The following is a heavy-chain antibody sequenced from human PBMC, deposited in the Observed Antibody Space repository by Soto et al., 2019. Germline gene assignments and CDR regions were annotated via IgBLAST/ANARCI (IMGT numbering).Heavy chain of an antibody. Sequence: QVQLVESGGGVVHLGRSLRLSCAASGFSFSDYAMHWLRQAPGKGLEWVAAISYDGSGKYFADSVKGRFTISRDNSKSTLYLQMDSLRAEDAAVYYCANSALEVRHYWGQGTLFTVSS. CDR2: ISYDGSGK. J-gene: IGHJ4*02. V-gene: IGHV3-30-3*01. D-gene: IGHD1-7*01. CDR3: ANSALEVRHY. CDR1: GFSFSDYA.